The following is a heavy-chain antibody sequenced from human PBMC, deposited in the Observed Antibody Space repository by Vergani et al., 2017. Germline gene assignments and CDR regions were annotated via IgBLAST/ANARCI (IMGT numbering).Heavy chain of an antibody. CDR1: GFTFSDYY. J-gene: IGHJ6*02. CDR3: ARSLPPRYNWNYVDYYGMDV. Sequence: QVQLVESGGGLVKPGGSLRLSCAASGFTFSDYYMSWIRPAPGKGLEWVSYISSSSSYIYYADYVKGRFTISSDNAKNSLYLKMNRLRAEDTAVYYCARSLPPRYNWNYVDYYGMDVWGQGTTVTVSS. V-gene: IGHV3-11*06. D-gene: IGHD1-7*01. CDR2: ISSSSSYI.